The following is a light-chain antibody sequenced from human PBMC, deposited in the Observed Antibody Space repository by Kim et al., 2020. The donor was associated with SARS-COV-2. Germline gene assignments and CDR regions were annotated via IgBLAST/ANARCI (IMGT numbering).Light chain of an antibody. J-gene: IGLJ3*02. Sequence: QRVPISCSGSSSNIGSNTVNWYQQLPGTAPKLLIYSNNQRPSGVPDRFSGSKSGTSASLAISGLQSEDEADYYCAAWDDSLNGNWVFGGGTKLTVL. CDR2: SNN. CDR3: AAWDDSLNGNWV. V-gene: IGLV1-44*01. CDR1: SSNIGSNT.